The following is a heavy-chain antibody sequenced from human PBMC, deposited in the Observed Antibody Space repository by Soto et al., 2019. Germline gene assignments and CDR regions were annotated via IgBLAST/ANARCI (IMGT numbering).Heavy chain of an antibody. CDR1: GGSFSGYY. CDR2: INHSGST. Sequence: QVQLQQWGAGLLKPSETLSLTCAVYGGSFSGYYWSWIRQPPGKGLEWIGEINHSGSTNYNPSLKSRVTISVDTSKNQFSLKRRSVTAADTALYYCARLGPMGRGVMGFGYWGQGTLVTVSS. J-gene: IGHJ4*02. V-gene: IGHV4-34*01. CDR3: ARLGPMGRGVMGFGY. D-gene: IGHD3-10*01.